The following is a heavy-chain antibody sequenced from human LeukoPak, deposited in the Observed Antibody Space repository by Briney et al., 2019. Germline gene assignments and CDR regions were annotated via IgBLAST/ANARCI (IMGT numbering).Heavy chain of an antibody. V-gene: IGHV4-61*02. CDR3: ARQERSYFDY. Sequence: SQTLSLTCTVSGGSISSGSYYWSWIRQPAGKGLEWIGRIYTSGSTYYNPSLKSRVIISVDTSKNQFSLKLSSVTAADTAVYYCARQERSYFDYWGQGTLVTVSS. J-gene: IGHJ4*02. CDR1: GGSISSGSYY. CDR2: IYTSGST.